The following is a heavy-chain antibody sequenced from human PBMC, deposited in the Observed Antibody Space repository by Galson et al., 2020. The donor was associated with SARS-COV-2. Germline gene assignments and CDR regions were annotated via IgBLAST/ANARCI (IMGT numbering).Heavy chain of an antibody. D-gene: IGHD3-10*01. CDR1: GYTFTSFD. Sequence: ASVKVSCQASGYTFTSFDISWVRQATGQGLEWLGWMKPDTGTPGYSPKFQGRISMTRDISTSTAYMELSNLRYEDTAVYYCAYIGMYDYGEDIWGQGTTVTVSS. J-gene: IGHJ6*02. CDR3: AYIGMYDYGEDI. V-gene: IGHV1-8*01. CDR2: MKPDTGTP.